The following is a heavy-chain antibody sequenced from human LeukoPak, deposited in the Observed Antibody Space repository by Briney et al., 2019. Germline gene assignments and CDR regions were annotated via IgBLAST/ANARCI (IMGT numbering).Heavy chain of an antibody. CDR2: ISSSSSYI. Sequence: GRSLTLSCAASGFTFSSYSMNCVRQPPGKGLEWVSSISSSSSYIYYADSVKGRLTISRDNAKNSLYLQMNSLRAEDTAVYYCARDGRYFDWYLDYWGQGTLVTVSS. V-gene: IGHV3-21*01. CDR3: ARDGRYFDWYLDY. J-gene: IGHJ4*02. D-gene: IGHD3-9*01. CDR1: GFTFSSYS.